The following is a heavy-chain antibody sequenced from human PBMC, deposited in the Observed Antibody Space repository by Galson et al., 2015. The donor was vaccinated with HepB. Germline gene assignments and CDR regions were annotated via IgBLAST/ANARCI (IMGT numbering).Heavy chain of an antibody. CDR1: GYTFTSYG. J-gene: IGHJ4*02. D-gene: IGHD2-15*01. Sequence: VKVSCKASGYTFTSYGISWVRQAPGQGLEWMGWISAYNGNTNYAQKLQGRVTMTTDTSTSTAYMELRSLRSDDTAVYYCAGDEYIVVVVAAPVGNYWGQGTLVTVSS. CDR2: ISAYNGNT. V-gene: IGHV1-18*04. CDR3: AGDEYIVVVVAAPVGNY.